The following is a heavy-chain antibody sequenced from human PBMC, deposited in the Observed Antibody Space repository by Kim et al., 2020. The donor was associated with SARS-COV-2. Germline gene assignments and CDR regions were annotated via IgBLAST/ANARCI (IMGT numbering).Heavy chain of an antibody. D-gene: IGHD3-3*02. Sequence: SVKVSCKASGGTFSSYAIIWVRQAPGQGLEWMGGIIPIFGTANYAQKFQGRVTITADESTSTAYMELSSLRSEDTAVYYCARDPYEQHWNWFDPWGQGTLVTVSS. CDR3: ARDPYEQHWNWFDP. V-gene: IGHV1-69*13. CDR1: GGTFSSYA. J-gene: IGHJ5*02. CDR2: IIPIFGTA.